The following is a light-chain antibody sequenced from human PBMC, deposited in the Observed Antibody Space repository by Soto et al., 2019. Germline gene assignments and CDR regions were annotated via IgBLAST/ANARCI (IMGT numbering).Light chain of an antibody. Sequence: QSFLTQPPSASGTPGRRVTISCSGSSSNIGTYSVSWYQQFPGTAPRLLIYSDNQRPSGVPDRFSASKSGASASLAISGLQSEDEADFYCAAWADSLNGCVFGTGTKVTVL. CDR2: SDN. J-gene: IGLJ1*01. V-gene: IGLV1-44*01. CDR1: SSNIGTYS. CDR3: AAWADSLNGCV.